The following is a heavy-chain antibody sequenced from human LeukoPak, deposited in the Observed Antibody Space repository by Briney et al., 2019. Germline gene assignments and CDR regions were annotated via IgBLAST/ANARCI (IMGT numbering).Heavy chain of an antibody. V-gene: IGHV3-15*01. D-gene: IGHD2/OR15-2a*01. Sequence: GGSLRLSCTASGFTFSKAWVTWVRQAPGRGLEWVGRVKSKSDGGTTDYAAPVKGRFTISRDDSKNTLFLQMNSLKTEDTAVHYCTTVEYGAFYIWGQGTMVTVSS. CDR1: GFTFSKAW. J-gene: IGHJ3*02. CDR3: TTVEYGAFYI. CDR2: VKSKSDGGTT.